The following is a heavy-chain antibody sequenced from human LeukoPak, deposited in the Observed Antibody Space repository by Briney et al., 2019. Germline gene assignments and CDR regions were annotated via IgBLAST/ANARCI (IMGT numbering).Heavy chain of an antibody. CDR3: AKGQYYYGSGSYLDY. D-gene: IGHD3-10*01. CDR1: GFTFSNYW. J-gene: IGHJ4*02. CDR2: IKQDGSEK. V-gene: IGHV3-7*03. Sequence: GGSLRLSCAASGFTFSNYWMSWVRQAPGKGLEWVANIKQDGSEKYYVDSVKGRFTISRDNAKNSLYLQMNSLRAEDTALYYCAKGQYYYGSGSYLDYWGQGTLVTVSS.